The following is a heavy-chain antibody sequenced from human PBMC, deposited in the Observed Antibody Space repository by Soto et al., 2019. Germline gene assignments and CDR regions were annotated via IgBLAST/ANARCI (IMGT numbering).Heavy chain of an antibody. D-gene: IGHD3-22*01. CDR1: GGSFSDYA. Sequence: QVQLVQSGAEVKKPGSSVKVSCQASGGSFSDYAISWVRQAPGQGLEWMGGIIPMLGIADNAQKFQGRVIITADEYTGKVYMELSSLRSEATAVYYGARDGDYYDLSGFQRDYHYDGMAVLGLWTTVPVAS. V-gene: IGHV1-69*01. CDR3: ARDGDYYDLSGFQRDYHYDGMAV. CDR2: IIPMLGIA. J-gene: IGHJ6*02.